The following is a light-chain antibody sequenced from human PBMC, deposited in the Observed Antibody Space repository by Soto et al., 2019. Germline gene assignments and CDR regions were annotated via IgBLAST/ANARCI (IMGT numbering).Light chain of an antibody. CDR3: QQYNNWPPLT. CDR2: GAS. J-gene: IGKJ4*01. CDR1: QSVSSN. Sequence: EIVMTQSPATLSVSPGERATLSCRASQSVSSNLAWYQQKPGQAPRLLIYGASTRATGIPARFSGSGSRTEFTLPISSLQSEDFAVYYCQQYNNWPPLTFGGGTKVEIK. V-gene: IGKV3-15*01.